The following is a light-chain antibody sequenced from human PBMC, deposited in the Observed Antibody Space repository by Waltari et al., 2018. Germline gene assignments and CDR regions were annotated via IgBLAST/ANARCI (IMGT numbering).Light chain of an antibody. V-gene: IGKV2-29*03. CDR1: QSLLHTDGNTS. CDR3: MQNVHLPFT. J-gene: IGKJ4*01. CDR2: EVS. Sequence: VIPQTPRSLSVNPGQPASVTCKSSQSLLHTDGNTSLSWYLQKPDPSPQLLIYEVSSRFSGVPDRFSGSDSGTHFTLKISRVDADDVGVYYCMQNVHLPFTFGGGTKVEIK.